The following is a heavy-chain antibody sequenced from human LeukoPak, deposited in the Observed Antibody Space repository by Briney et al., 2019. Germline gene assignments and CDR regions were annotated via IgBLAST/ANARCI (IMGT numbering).Heavy chain of an antibody. CDR2: IYSGGTT. Sequence: PGGSLRLSCAASGFTVSNNYMSWVRQAPGKGLDWVSVIYSGGTTYYADSVKGRFTISRDNSKNSLYLQMNSLRAEDTAVYYCLVSSSSWYYFDYWGQGTLVTVSS. D-gene: IGHD6-13*01. V-gene: IGHV3-66*01. CDR3: LVSSSSWYYFDY. J-gene: IGHJ4*02. CDR1: GFTVSNNY.